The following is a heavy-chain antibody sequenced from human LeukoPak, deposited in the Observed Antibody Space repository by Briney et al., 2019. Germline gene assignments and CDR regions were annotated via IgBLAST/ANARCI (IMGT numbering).Heavy chain of an antibody. D-gene: IGHD2/OR15-2a*01. Sequence: GGSLRLSCAASGFTFNSYTMSWVRQAPGKGLERVSAISDSGYSTYYADSVKGRFTISRDNSKNTLYLQMNSPRAEDTAVYYCAKGPLLWDWGQGTLVTVSS. CDR3: AKGPLLWD. J-gene: IGHJ4*02. CDR1: GFTFNSYT. V-gene: IGHV3-23*01. CDR2: ISDSGYST.